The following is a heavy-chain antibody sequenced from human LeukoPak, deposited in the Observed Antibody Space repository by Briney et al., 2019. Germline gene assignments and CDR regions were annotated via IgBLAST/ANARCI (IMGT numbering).Heavy chain of an antibody. D-gene: IGHD5-12*01. CDR1: LGTTLAHI. Sequence: SETLSLSSAVSLGTTLAHIRGCGCQPPGKGLEWIGYIYQSGSAYYNPSLKSRVTLSVDRSKNQFSLRLTSVTAADTAVYYCSGYDPGFYFDPWGQGTLVTVSS. J-gene: IGHJ5*02. CDR2: IYQSGSA. CDR3: SGYDPGFYFDP. V-gene: IGHV4-30-2*01.